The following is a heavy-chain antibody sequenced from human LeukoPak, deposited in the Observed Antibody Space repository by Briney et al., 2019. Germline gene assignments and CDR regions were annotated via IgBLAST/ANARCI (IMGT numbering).Heavy chain of an antibody. J-gene: IGHJ4*02. CDR2: IRYDGSNK. Sequence: PGGSLRLSCAASGFTFSTFGMHWVRQAPGKGLEWVAFIRYDGSNKYYADSVKGRFTISRDNSKNTLYLQMNSLRAEDTAVYYCAKDWGDYFDYWGQGTLVTVSS. CDR3: AKDWGDYFDY. V-gene: IGHV3-30*02. D-gene: IGHD3-16*01. CDR1: GFTFSTFG.